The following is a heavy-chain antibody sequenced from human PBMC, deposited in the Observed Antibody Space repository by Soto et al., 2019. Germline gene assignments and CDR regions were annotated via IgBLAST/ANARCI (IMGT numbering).Heavy chain of an antibody. CDR2: INPNSGGT. CDR1: GYTFTGYY. D-gene: IGHD4-17*01. J-gene: IGHJ3*02. V-gene: IGHV1-2*04. Sequence: GASVKVSCKASGYTFTGYYMHWVRQAPGQGLEWMGWINPNSGGTNYAQKFQGWVTMTRDTSISTAYMELSRLRSDDTAVYYCARDGDYGGDAFDIWGQGTMVTVPS. CDR3: ARDGDYGGDAFDI.